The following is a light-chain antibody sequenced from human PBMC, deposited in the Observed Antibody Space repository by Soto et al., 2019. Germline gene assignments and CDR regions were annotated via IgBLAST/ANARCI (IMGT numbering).Light chain of an antibody. V-gene: IGKV1-16*01. CDR3: QHYDGYPHT. CDR2: GAS. CDR1: QGISNY. J-gene: IGKJ5*01. Sequence: DIQMTQSPSSLSASVGDRVAITCRASQGISNYLAWFQQKPGKAPKSLIYGASSLHSGVPSRFSGRGSETHFTLTISSLQRDDFATYYCQHYDGYPHTFGQGTRLEIK.